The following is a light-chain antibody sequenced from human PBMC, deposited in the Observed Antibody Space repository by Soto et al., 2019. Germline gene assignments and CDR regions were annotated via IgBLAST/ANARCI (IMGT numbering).Light chain of an antibody. J-gene: IGKJ1*01. V-gene: IGKV3-20*01. CDR1: QSVSSSY. CDR2: AAS. Sequence: ESVLTQSPVTLSFSPCEIATLSCSSSQSVSSSYLAWYRQKPGQAPRLLIYAASSRATGIPDRFSGSGSGTDFTLTISRLEPEDFAVYYCHQYGTSVGTFGQGTKVDIK. CDR3: HQYGTSVGT.